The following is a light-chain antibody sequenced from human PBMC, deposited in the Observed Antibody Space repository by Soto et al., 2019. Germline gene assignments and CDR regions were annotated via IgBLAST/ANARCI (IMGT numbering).Light chain of an antibody. CDR3: CSYGGSFYV. Sequence: QSALTQPRSVSGSPGQSVTISCTGTSRDVGGYNYVSWYQQHPGKAPKLMIYDVSERPSGVPDRFSGSKSGNTASLTISGIQAEDEADCYCCSYGGSFYVFGTGTKLTVL. CDR1: SRDVGGYNY. CDR2: DVS. J-gene: IGLJ1*01. V-gene: IGLV2-11*01.